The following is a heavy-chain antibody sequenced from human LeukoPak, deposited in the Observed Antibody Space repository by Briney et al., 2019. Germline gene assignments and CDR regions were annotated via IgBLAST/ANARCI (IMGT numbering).Heavy chain of an antibody. CDR1: GFTFNNYA. Sequence: PGGSLRLSCAASGFTFNNYAMNWVRQAPGKGLEWVSSISGSGGNTYYADSVKGRFTISRDNSKNTLYLQMNSLRAEDTAVYYCAKEGGRVYYDSSGYFDYWGQGTLVTVSS. CDR2: ISGSGGNT. V-gene: IGHV3-23*01. D-gene: IGHD3-22*01. CDR3: AKEGGRVYYDSSGYFDY. J-gene: IGHJ4*02.